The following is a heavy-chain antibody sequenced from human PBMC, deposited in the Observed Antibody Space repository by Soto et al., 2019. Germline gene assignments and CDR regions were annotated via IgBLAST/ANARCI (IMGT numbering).Heavy chain of an antibody. D-gene: IGHD2-2*01. CDR3: ARFSPWRIGYCSSTSCYPGVAKGDP. V-gene: IGHV4-34*01. CDR2: INHSGST. J-gene: IGHJ5*02. CDR1: GGTSSRYS. Sequence: PSDTLLHPKGVSGGTSSRYSWRWIRQLLGKRLEWIGEINHSGSTNYNPSLKSRVTISVDTPKNQFSLKLSSVNAADTAVYYCARFSPWRIGYCSSTSCYPGVAKGDPWGQGTLVTV.